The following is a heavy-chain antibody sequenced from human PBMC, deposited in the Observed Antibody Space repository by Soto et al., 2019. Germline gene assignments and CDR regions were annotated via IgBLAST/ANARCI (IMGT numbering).Heavy chain of an antibody. D-gene: IGHD3-9*01. V-gene: IGHV1-2*04. CDR2: INPNSGGT. J-gene: IGHJ4*02. CDR1: GYTFNRYY. Sequence: ASMKVSCKASGYTFNRYYMHWVRQAPGQGLEWMGWINPNSGGTNYAQKFQGWVTMTRDTSISTAYMELSRLRSDDTAVYYCARDHHDILTGQTDSTDYWGRGSLVTVSS. CDR3: ARDHHDILTGQTDSTDY.